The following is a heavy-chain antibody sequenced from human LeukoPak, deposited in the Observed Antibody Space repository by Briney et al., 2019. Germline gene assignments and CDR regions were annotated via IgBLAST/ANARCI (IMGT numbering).Heavy chain of an antibody. V-gene: IGHV3-30*18. D-gene: IGHD6-13*01. J-gene: IGHJ4*02. CDR2: ISYDGTNR. CDR3: AKRYSSSWCIDS. CDR1: GFTFSSYG. Sequence: GGSLRLSCAASGFTFSSYGMHWVRQAPGKGLEWVAVISYDGTNRYYADSVKGRFTISRDNSKNTLYLQMNSLRAEDTAVYYCAKRYSSSWCIDSWGQGTLVTVSS.